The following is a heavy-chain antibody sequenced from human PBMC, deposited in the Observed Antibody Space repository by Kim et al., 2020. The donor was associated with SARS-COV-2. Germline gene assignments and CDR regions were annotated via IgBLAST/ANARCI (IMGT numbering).Heavy chain of an antibody. D-gene: IGHD3-10*01. V-gene: IGHV3-30*18. Sequence: GGSLRLSCAASGFTFSSYGMHWVRQAPGKGLEWVAVITYDGSEKYYVDSVKGRFTISRDNSKNTLYLQMNSLRAEDTAVYYCAKDRWLGESSYYDYVMDVWGQGTTVTVSS. CDR3: AKDRWLGESSYYDYVMDV. CDR1: GFTFSSYG. CDR2: ITYDGSEK. J-gene: IGHJ6*02.